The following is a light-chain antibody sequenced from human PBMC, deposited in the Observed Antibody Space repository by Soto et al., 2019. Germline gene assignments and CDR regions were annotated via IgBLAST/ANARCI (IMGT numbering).Light chain of an antibody. J-gene: IGKJ2*01. V-gene: IGKV4-1*01. CDR1: QSVLYSSNNKNY. CDR2: WAS. Sequence: DIVMTQSPDSLAVSLGERATINCKSSQSVLYSSNNKNYLAWYQQKPGQPPKLLIYWASTRESGVPDRFSGSGSGTDFTLTISSLQAEDVAVYYCQQYVNSPYTFGQGTKLEIK. CDR3: QQYVNSPYT.